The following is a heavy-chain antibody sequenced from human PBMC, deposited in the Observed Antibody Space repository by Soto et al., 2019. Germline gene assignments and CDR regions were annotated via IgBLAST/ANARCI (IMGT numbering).Heavy chain of an antibody. J-gene: IGHJ4*02. CDR2: ISSDSKTI. V-gene: IGHV3-48*01. Sequence: EVQLVESGGGLLQPGGSLRLSCTASGFSFNTYSMNWVRQAPGKGLEWISYISSDSKTIDYSDSVKGRFTISRDNARNSLYLQMKSVRAEDTAVYYCATDRFGRFQRSGGACYDFWGQGTRVTGAS. CDR3: ATDRFGRFQRSGGACYDF. D-gene: IGHD2-15*01. CDR1: GFSFNTYS.